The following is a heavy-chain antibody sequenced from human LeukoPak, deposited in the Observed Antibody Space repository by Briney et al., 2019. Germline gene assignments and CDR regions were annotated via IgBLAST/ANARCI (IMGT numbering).Heavy chain of an antibody. J-gene: IGHJ4*02. CDR2: INWNGGST. Sequence: GGSLRLSCAASGFTFSSYAMSWVRQAPGKGLEWVSGINWNGGSTGYADSVKGRFTISRDNAKNSLYLQMNSLRAEDTALYHCARAVEMATIMSWGGRYYFDYWGQGTLVTVSS. CDR1: GFTFSSYA. D-gene: IGHD5-24*01. V-gene: IGHV3-20*01. CDR3: ARAVEMATIMSWGGRYYFDY.